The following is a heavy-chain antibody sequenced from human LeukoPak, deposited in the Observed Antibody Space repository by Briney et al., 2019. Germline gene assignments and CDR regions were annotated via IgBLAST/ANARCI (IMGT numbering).Heavy chain of an antibody. CDR2: TRYDGSNK. CDR3: VKDDGTYYFDS. CDR1: AFTFSSYG. Sequence: GGSLRLSCKASAFTFSSYGMHWVRQAPGKGLQWVAFTRYDGSNKDYADFVNGRFTISRDNSEDMLYLEMNRLSPEDTAVYYCVKDDGTYYFDSWGRGTLVTVST. V-gene: IGHV3-30*02. D-gene: IGHD2-21*01. J-gene: IGHJ4*02.